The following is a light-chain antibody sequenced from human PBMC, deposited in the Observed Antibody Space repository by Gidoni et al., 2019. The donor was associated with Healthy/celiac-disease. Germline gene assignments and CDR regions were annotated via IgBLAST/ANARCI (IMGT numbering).Light chain of an antibody. CDR3: QQYDSSRVT. Sequence: LVITLSPVSLPVSLVERATIHCHSSQRAVCWTNNINYLAWYQQKPGQPPKLLIYWASTRETGIPDRFSGSGSGTDFTLTISRLQAEDVAVYYCQQYDSSRVTFGGGTKVDIK. CDR2: WAS. J-gene: IGKJ3*01. CDR1: QRAVCWTNNINY. V-gene: IGKV4-1*01.